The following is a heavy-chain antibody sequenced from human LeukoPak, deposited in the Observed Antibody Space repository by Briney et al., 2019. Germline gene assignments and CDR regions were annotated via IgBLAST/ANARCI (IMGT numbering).Heavy chain of an antibody. V-gene: IGHV1-2*02. CDR1: GYTFTDYY. J-gene: IGHJ4*02. D-gene: IGHD3-10*01. Sequence: ASVKVSCKASGYTFTDYYMHWVQQAPGQGLEWVGWINPNNGGTNFAQKFQGRITVTRDTSISTAYMELSRLRSDDTAVYYCARDRSNQLYDYWGQGSLVTVSS. CDR2: INPNNGGT. CDR3: ARDRSNQLYDY.